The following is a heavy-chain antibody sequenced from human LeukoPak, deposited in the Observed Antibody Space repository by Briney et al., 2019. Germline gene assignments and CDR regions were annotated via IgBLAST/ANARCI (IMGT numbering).Heavy chain of an antibody. CDR2: MNTNSGEA. CDR1: GYTFTSYD. Sequence: ASVKVSCKASGYTFTSYDINWVRQGTGQGLEWMGWMNTNSGEAGYAQKFQDRVTMTRDTSISTAYMELNSLGSDDTAVYYCARRQQHRNWLDPWGQGTLVIVSS. V-gene: IGHV1-8*01. D-gene: IGHD6-13*01. J-gene: IGHJ5*02. CDR3: ARRQQHRNWLDP.